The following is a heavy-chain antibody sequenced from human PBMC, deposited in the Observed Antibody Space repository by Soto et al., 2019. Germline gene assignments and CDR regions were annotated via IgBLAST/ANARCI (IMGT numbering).Heavy chain of an antibody. D-gene: IGHD2-15*01. J-gene: IGHJ4*02. CDR3: ARGMSTPGMDW. V-gene: IGHV3-7*03. CDR2: INQAGSQR. Sequence: EVQLVESGGGLVQPGGSLRLSCAASGFSFSSYWMNWVRQAPGKGLEWVANINQAGSQRSFVDSVKGRFTISRDNAKNSLYLQMNSLGAEDTAVYFCARGMSTPGMDWWGQGTLVTVSS. CDR1: GFSFSSYW.